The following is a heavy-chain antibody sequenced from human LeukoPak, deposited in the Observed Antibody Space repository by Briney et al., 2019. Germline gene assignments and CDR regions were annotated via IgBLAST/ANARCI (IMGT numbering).Heavy chain of an antibody. CDR2: IYYSGST. J-gene: IGHJ5*02. V-gene: IGHV4-39*01. CDR1: GGSISSSSYY. CDR3: ARQGVVPTNWFDP. Sequence: SETLSLTCTVSGGSISSSSYYWGWIRQPPGKGLEWIGSIYYSGSTYYNPSLKSRVTISVDTSKNQFSLKLSSVTAADTAVYYCARQGVVPTNWFDPWGQGTLVTVSS. D-gene: IGHD2-2*01.